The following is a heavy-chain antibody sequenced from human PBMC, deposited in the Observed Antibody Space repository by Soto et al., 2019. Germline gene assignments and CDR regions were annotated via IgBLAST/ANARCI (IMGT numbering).Heavy chain of an antibody. CDR3: ARDRGNILNGYYKFWFDP. CDR1: GFTFSSYA. J-gene: IGHJ5*01. D-gene: IGHD3-9*01. V-gene: IGHV3-48*01. CDR2: ISSSSSTI. Sequence: SGGSLRLSCAASGFTFSSYAMSWVRQAPGKGLEWVSYISSSSSTIYYADSVKGRFTISRDNAKNSLYLQMNSLRAEDTAVYYCARDRGNILNGYYKFWFDPWGQGTLVTVSS.